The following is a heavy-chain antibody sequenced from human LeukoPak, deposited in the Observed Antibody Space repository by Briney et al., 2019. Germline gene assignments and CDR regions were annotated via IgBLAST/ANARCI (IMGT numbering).Heavy chain of an antibody. D-gene: IGHD3-22*01. J-gene: IGHJ5*02. CDR1: GGSISGYY. CDR3: AREGSSAYAWFDP. Sequence: PSETLSLTCTVSGGSISGYYWSWIRQPAGKGLEWIGHIYTSVTTNYNPSLRSRVTMSIDTPKNQFSLKLSSVTAADTAVYYCAREGSSAYAWFDPWGQGTLVTVSS. CDR2: IYTSVTT. V-gene: IGHV4-4*07.